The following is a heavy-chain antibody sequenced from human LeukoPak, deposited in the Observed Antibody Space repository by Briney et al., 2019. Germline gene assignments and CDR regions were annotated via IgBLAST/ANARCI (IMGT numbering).Heavy chain of an antibody. CDR3: ARGGWFGELLFDY. D-gene: IGHD3-10*01. V-gene: IGHV3-20*04. Sequence: QAGGSLRLSCAASGFTFDDYGMSWVPQAPGKGLEWVSGINWNGGSTGYADSVKGRFTISRDNAKNSLYLQMNSLRAEDTALYYCARGGWFGELLFDYWGQGTLATVSS. J-gene: IGHJ4*02. CDR2: INWNGGST. CDR1: GFTFDDYG.